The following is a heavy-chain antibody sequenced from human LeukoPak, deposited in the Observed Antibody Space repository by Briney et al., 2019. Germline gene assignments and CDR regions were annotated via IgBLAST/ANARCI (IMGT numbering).Heavy chain of an antibody. CDR1: GGSISSYY. D-gene: IGHD3-9*01. J-gene: IGHJ4*02. CDR3: ARQGGLAGYFFLDY. CDR2: IYYSGSA. Sequence: SETLSLTYTVSGGSISSYYWSWIRQPPGKGLEWIGYIYYSGSANYNPSLKSRVTISVDTSKKQFSLKLSSVTAADTAVYYCARQGGLAGYFFLDYWGQGTRVTVSS. V-gene: IGHV4-59*08.